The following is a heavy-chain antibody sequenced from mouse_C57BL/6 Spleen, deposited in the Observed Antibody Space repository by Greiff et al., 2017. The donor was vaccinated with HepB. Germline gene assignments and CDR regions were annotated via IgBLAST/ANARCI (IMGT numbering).Heavy chain of an antibody. CDR1: GYSFTGYY. CDR2: INPSTGGT. D-gene: IGHD2-4*01. J-gene: IGHJ2*01. V-gene: IGHV1-42*01. Sequence: VQLQQSGPELVKPGASVKISCKASGYSFTGYYMSWVKQSPEKSLEWIGEINPSTGGTTYNQKFKAKATLTVDKSSSTAYMQLKSLTSEDSAVYYCARSYDYHFDYWGQGTTLTVSS. CDR3: ARSYDYHFDY.